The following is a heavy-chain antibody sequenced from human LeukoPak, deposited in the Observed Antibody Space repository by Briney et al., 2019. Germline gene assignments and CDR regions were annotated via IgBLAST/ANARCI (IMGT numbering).Heavy chain of an antibody. CDR3: ARRDSNYGWFDP. CDR2: IYYSGST. V-gene: IGHV4-39*01. Sequence: SETLSLTCTVSGGSIGSSSYYWGWIRQPPGKGLEWIGSIYYSGSTYYNPSLKSRVTISVDTSKNQFSLKLSSVTAADTAVYYCARRDSNYGWFDPWGQGTLVTVSS. D-gene: IGHD4-11*01. CDR1: GGSIGSSSYY. J-gene: IGHJ5*02.